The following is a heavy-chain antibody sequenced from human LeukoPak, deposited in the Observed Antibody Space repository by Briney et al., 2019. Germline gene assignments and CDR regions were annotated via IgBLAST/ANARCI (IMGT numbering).Heavy chain of an antibody. J-gene: IGHJ6*03. V-gene: IGHV3-21*01. CDR1: GFTFSSYS. D-gene: IGHD4-17*01. Sequence: GGSLRLSCAASGFTFSSYSMNWVRQAPGKGLEWVSSISSSSSYIYYADSVKGRFTISRDNAKNSLYLQMNSLRAEDTAVYYCARDYGDDYYYYYMDVWGKGTTVTVSS. CDR2: ISSSSSYI. CDR3: ARDYGDDYYYYYMDV.